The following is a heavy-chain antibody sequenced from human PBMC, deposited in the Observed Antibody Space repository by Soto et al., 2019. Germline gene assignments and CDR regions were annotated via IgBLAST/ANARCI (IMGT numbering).Heavy chain of an antibody. J-gene: IGHJ4*02. CDR3: ASGARRWYPYYFDS. CDR1: EGTFNSYD. V-gene: IGHV1-69*01. Sequence: QAQVVQSGAEVRKPGSSVKLSCKASEGTFNSYDIAWVRQAPGQGLEWMGGIIPYYNTLNYAQKFQDRVTITADDATTTVYMELSSLRSDDTAVYFCASGARRWYPYYFDSWDQGALVTVSS. D-gene: IGHD6-13*01. CDR2: IIPYYNTL.